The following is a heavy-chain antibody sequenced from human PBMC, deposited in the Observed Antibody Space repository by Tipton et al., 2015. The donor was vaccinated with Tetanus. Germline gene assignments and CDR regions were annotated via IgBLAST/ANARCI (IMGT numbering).Heavy chain of an antibody. V-gene: IGHV4-39*01. Sequence: TLSLTCTVSGGSISSGTFYWDWLRQPPGKPLEWIGNIYYTGTTLQNPSLKGRVTMSLDRSKNQFYLKLRSVTAEDTAVYYCARLREIVSRSGWAFDYWGQGILVTVSS. CDR3: ARLREIVSRSGWAFDY. CDR2: IYYTGTT. CDR1: GGSISSGTFY. J-gene: IGHJ4*02. D-gene: IGHD5/OR15-5a*01.